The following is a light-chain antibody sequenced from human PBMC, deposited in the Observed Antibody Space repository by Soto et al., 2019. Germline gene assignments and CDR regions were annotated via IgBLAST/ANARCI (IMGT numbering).Light chain of an antibody. J-gene: IGKJ2*01. CDR2: EAS. CDR3: QQSYSVLFT. Sequence: DIQMTHCPSSLSASIGDIVTISCRSSQSLYNYLNWYQQQPGKAPRLLIYEASSLQSDVPSRFSGSGSGTDFNLTISSLQPEDFETYYCQQSYSVLFTFGQGTKVDIK. CDR1: QSLYNY. V-gene: IGKV1-39*01.